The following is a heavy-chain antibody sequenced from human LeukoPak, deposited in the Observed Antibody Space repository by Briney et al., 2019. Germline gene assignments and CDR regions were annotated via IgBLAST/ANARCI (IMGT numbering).Heavy chain of an antibody. CDR3: ARHIPVIWSSGYYYGMDV. V-gene: IGHV4-59*08. Sequence: SETLSLTCTVSGGSISNYYWSWIRQPPGKGLGWFGYISYSGSTNYNPSLRSRVAISEDTSRNQFSLRLNSVTAADTAVYYCARHIPVIWSSGYYYGMDVWGQGTTVTVSS. J-gene: IGHJ6*02. CDR1: GGSISNYY. CDR2: ISYSGST. D-gene: IGHD3-3*01.